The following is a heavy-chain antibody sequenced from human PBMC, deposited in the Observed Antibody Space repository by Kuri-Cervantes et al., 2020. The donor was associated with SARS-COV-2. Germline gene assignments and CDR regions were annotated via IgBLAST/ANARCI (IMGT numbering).Heavy chain of an antibody. J-gene: IGHJ4*02. Sequence: GGSLRLSCAASGFTFSSYSMNWVRQAPGKGLEWVSYISSSSTSIYYGESVMGRFTISRDNAKKLLYLQMNSLRTEDTALYYCAKDSEDCSSTSCYIDYWGQGTLVTVSS. CDR1: GFTFSSYS. D-gene: IGHD2-2*01. V-gene: IGHV3-48*04. CDR3: AKDSEDCSSTSCYIDY. CDR2: ISSSSTSI.